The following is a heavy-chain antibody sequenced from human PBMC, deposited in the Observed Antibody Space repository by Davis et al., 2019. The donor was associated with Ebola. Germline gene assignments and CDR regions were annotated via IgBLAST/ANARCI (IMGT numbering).Heavy chain of an antibody. CDR2: ISGSDGST. D-gene: IGHD5-18*01. J-gene: IGHJ6*03. Sequence: LSLTCAASGFSFSNYAMSWVRQAPGKGLEWVSAISGSDGSTYYADSVKGRFTISRDNSKNTLYLQMNSLRAEDTAVYYCAKAGVGTAMVVYYYYMDVWGKGTTVTVSS. V-gene: IGHV3-23*01. CDR1: GFSFSNYA. CDR3: AKAGVGTAMVVYYYYMDV.